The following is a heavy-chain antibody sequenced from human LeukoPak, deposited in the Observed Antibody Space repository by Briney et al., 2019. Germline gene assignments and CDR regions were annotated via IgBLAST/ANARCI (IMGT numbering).Heavy chain of an antibody. J-gene: IGHJ4*02. CDR1: GFTFSSYA. CDR3: ATGNYNRPFDY. V-gene: IGHV3-30*02. D-gene: IGHD1-7*01. Sequence: PGGSLRLSCAASGFTFSSYAMHWVRQAPGKGLEWVAFIRSDGSNKSYADSVKGRFTISRDNTKNTLYLQLNSLRAEDTAVYYCATGNYNRPFDYWGQGTLVTVSS. CDR2: IRSDGSNK.